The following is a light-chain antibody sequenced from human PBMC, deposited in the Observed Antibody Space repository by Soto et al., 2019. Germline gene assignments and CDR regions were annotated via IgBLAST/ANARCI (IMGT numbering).Light chain of an antibody. CDR2: EVS. J-gene: IGLJ3*02. V-gene: IGLV2-14*01. CDR3: TSYTTTDTLV. Sequence: QLVLTQPASVSGSPGQSITISCTGTSSDVGGYNYVSWYQHHPGKAPKLIIYEVSNRPSGVSNRFSGSKSGNAASLTISGLQAEDEADYYCTSYTTTDTLVFGGGTKLTVL. CDR1: SSDVGGYNY.